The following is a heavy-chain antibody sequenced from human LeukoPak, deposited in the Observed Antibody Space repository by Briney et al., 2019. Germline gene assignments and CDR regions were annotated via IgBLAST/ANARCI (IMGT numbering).Heavy chain of an antibody. Sequence: SVTVSFKASGGTFTIYAISWVRQAPGQGLEWMGGIIPIFGTANYAQKFQGRVTITADKSTSTAYMELSSLRSEDTAVYYCARRIVGHDYWGQGTLVTVSS. V-gene: IGHV1-69*06. D-gene: IGHD2-15*01. J-gene: IGHJ4*02. CDR3: ARRIVGHDY. CDR1: GGTFTIYA. CDR2: IIPIFGTA.